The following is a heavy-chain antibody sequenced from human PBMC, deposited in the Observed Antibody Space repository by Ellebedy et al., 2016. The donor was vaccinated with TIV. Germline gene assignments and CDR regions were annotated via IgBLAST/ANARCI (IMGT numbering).Heavy chain of an antibody. D-gene: IGHD3-22*01. CDR2: VYKSGYN. Sequence: SETLSLTCTISGGPVTTYCWSWIRQPAGEGLEWIGSVYKSGYNLYSPSLKSRVTVSVDTTKTQVSLKLSSVTAADTAVYYCARDVSYYYDSSGYFSRYYYYYGMDVWGQGTTVTVSS. CDR1: GGPVTTYC. J-gene: IGHJ6*02. CDR3: ARDVSYYYDSSGYFSRYYYYYGMDV. V-gene: IGHV4-4*07.